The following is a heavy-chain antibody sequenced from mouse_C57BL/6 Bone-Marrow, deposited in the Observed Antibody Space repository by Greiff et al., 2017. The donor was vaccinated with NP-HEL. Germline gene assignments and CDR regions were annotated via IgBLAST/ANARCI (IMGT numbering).Heavy chain of an antibody. CDR3: ARRDYYGSSSFDY. CDR2: ISNGGGST. V-gene: IGHV5-12*01. D-gene: IGHD1-1*01. Sequence: DVMLVESGGGLVQPGGSLKLSCAASGFTFSDYYMYWVRQTPEKRLEWVAYISNGGGSTYYPDTVKGRFTISRDNAKNTLYLQMSRLKSEDTAMYYCARRDYYGSSSFDYWGQGTTLTVSS. J-gene: IGHJ2*01. CDR1: GFTFSDYY.